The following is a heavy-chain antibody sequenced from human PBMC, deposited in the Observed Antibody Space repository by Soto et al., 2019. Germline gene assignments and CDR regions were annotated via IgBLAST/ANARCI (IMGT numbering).Heavy chain of an antibody. Sequence: QVQLVQSGAEVKKPGASVKVSCKASGYTFTSYGISWVRQAPGQGLEWMGWISAYNGNTNYAQKLQGRVTMTTDTSTSTAYMGLRSLRSDDTAVYYCARQVTHYYDSSGYYVPADYWGQGNLVTVSS. D-gene: IGHD3-22*01. CDR1: GYTFTSYG. CDR3: ARQVTHYYDSSGYYVPADY. CDR2: ISAYNGNT. V-gene: IGHV1-18*01. J-gene: IGHJ4*02.